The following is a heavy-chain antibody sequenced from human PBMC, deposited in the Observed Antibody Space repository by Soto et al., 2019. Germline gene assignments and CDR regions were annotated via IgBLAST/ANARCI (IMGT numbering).Heavy chain of an antibody. CDR2: INSDGSST. D-gene: IGHD6-19*01. CDR1: GFTFSSYW. CDR3: VRDRGSVLYYFDY. J-gene: IGHJ4*02. Sequence: GGSLRLSCAASGFTFSSYWMHWVRQAPGKGLVWVSRINSDGSSTCYADSVKGRFTISRDNSKNTLYLQMNSLRAEDTAVYYCVRDRGSVLYYFDYWGQGTPVTVSS. V-gene: IGHV3-74*01.